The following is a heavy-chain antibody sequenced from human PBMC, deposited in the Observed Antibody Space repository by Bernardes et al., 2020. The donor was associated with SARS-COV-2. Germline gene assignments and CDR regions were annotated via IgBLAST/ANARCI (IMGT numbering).Heavy chain of an antibody. V-gene: IGHV3-64D*06. D-gene: IGHD3-10*01. Sequence: GGSLRLSCSASGFIFNSFAMYWVRQAPGKGLEYVSAISNNGGTTYYADSVKGRFTISRDNSKNTLYLQMSSLRVDDTALYWCVKSHYYSTGSYDYWGQGTLVTVSS. CDR1: GFIFNSFA. J-gene: IGHJ4*02. CDR3: VKSHYYSTGSYDY. CDR2: ISNNGGTT.